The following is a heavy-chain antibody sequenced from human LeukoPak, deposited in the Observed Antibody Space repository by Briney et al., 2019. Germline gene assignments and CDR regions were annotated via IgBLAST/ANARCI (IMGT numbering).Heavy chain of an antibody. J-gene: IGHJ4*02. CDR3: ARTYPGYSYGDY. CDR2: MNPNSGNT. D-gene: IGHD5-18*01. Sequence: ASVKVSCKASGYTFTSYDINWVRQATGQGLEWMGWMNPNSGNTGYAQKFQGRVTTTRNTSISTAYMELSSLRSEDTAVYYCARTYPGYSYGDYWGQGTLVTVSS. V-gene: IGHV1-8*01. CDR1: GYTFTSYD.